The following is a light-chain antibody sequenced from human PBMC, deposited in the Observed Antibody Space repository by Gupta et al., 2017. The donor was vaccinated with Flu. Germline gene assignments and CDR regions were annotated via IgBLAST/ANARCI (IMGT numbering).Light chain of an antibody. CDR2: GAS. Sequence: EILLTQSPGTLSLSPGERATLSCRASQSVSSSYLAWYQQKPGQAPRLLIYGASSRATGIPDKFSGSGSGTDFTLTISRREPEDFAVYYCQQYGSSPGTFGQGTKMEIK. V-gene: IGKV3-20*01. J-gene: IGKJ2*01. CDR3: QQYGSSPGT. CDR1: QSVSSSY.